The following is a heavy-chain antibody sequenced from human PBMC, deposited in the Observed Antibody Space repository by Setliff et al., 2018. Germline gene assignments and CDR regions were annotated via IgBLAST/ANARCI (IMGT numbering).Heavy chain of an antibody. D-gene: IGHD3-22*01. J-gene: IGHJ6*03. Sequence: SVTVSCKASGGTFSNYGVSWERQAPGQGLEWMGGTIPLFGTTDYAQKFHGRVTIITDESTSTAYMELSSLRSDDTAVYYCARRNFYYDSSGFALYYYYMDVWGKGTTVTVSS. CDR2: TIPLFGTT. CDR3: ARRNFYYDSSGFALYYYYMDV. V-gene: IGHV1-69*05. CDR1: GGTFSNYG.